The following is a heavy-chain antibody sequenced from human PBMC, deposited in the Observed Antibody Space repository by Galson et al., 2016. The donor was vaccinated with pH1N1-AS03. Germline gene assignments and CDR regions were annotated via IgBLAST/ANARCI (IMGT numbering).Heavy chain of an antibody. J-gene: IGHJ6*02. D-gene: IGHD2/OR15-2a*01. CDR1: GFTFSTYW. V-gene: IGHV3-7*01. CDR3: ARLGYCDNTTCFFGMDV. CDR2: LRQDQSQT. Sequence: SLRLSCAASGFTFSTYWMSWVRQAPGKGLEWLANLRQDQSQTYYLDSVKGRFTISRDNAKNSLSLQMDSLRAEDTAIYYCARLGYCDNTTCFFGMDVWGQGTSVIVSS.